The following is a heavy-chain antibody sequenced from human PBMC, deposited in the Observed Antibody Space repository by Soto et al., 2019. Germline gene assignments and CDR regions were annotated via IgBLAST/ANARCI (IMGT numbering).Heavy chain of an antibody. CDR1: GFSLTTSGVG. V-gene: IGHV2-5*02. CDR2: IFWDDDK. J-gene: IGHJ3*02. CDR3: AHWGALRRDAFDI. D-gene: IGHD1-26*01. Sequence: QITLKESGPPLVKPTQTLTLTCTFSGFSLTTSGVGVGWIRQPPGKALEWLAIIFWDDDKRYSPSLKSRLTVTKDTSRDQVVLTRTDVDPVDTATYYCAHWGALRRDAFDIWGQGTMVTVSS.